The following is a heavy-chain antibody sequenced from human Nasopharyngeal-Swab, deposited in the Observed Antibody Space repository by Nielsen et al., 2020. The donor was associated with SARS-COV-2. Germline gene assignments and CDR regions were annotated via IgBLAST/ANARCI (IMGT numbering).Heavy chain of an antibody. CDR3: ARDAPAHYGAFY. J-gene: IGHJ4*02. D-gene: IGHD4-17*01. Sequence: GGSLRPSCAASGFTFSSFGMHWVRQAPGKGREWVAFIAHDASNEYYGDSVKGRFPISRDSSKNTLYLQMDSLRGEDTAVYYCARDAPAHYGAFYWGRGTLVTVSS. CDR1: GFTFSSFG. V-gene: IGHV3-30*03. CDR2: IAHDASNE.